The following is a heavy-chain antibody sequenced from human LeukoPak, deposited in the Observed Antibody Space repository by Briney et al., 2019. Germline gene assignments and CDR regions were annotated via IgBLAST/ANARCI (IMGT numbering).Heavy chain of an antibody. D-gene: IGHD3-16*01. CDR1: GYSFVLYG. J-gene: IGHJ4*02. Sequence: GASVKVSCKTSGYSFVLYGISWVRQAPGQGPEWMGWTSPYNENTKYAEKFQGRVTMTTDTSTSTDYMELRSLRSDDTAVYYCARDEDYGIFVNVDYWGQGPLVTVSS. CDR2: TSPYNENT. V-gene: IGHV1-18*01. CDR3: ARDEDYGIFVNVDY.